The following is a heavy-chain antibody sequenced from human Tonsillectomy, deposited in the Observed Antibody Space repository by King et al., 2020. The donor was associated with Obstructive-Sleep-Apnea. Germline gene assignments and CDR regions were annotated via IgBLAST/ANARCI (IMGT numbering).Heavy chain of an antibody. CDR3: ARRGYSNDLSQYYFDY. CDR2: ISYDESRK. J-gene: IGHJ4*02. CDR1: GFILTNHA. V-gene: IGHV3-30-3*01. D-gene: IGHD5-12*01. Sequence: VQLVESGGGVVQPGMSLRLSCAASGFILTNHAMHWVRQVPGKGLEWVAFISYDESRKYYADSVKGRFTISRDTSKNTMYLQMNSLRNEDTAMYYCARRGYSNDLSQYYFDYWGQGTLVTVSS.